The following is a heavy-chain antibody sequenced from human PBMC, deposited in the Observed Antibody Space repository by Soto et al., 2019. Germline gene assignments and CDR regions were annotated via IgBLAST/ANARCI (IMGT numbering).Heavy chain of an antibody. V-gene: IGHV3-21*04. CDR1: GFTFSSYS. CDR3: ATTRGSIAARPHKYYMDV. J-gene: IGHJ6*03. D-gene: IGHD6-6*01. Sequence: GGSLRLSCAASGFTFSSYSMNWVRQAPGKGLEWVSSISSSSSYIYYADSVKGRFTISRHNSKNTLYLQMNSLRAEDTAVYYCATTRGSIAARPHKYYMDVWGKGTTVTVSS. CDR2: ISSSSSYI.